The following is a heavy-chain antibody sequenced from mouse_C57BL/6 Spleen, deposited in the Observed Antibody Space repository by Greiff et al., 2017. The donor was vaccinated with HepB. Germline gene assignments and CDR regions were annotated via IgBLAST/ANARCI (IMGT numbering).Heavy chain of an antibody. CDR3: ARETVLESY. D-gene: IGHD3-2*01. V-gene: IGHV1-82*01. J-gene: IGHJ2*01. CDR2: IYPGDGDT. CDR1: GYAFSSSW. Sequence: VQLQQSGPELVKPGASVKISCKASGYAFSSSWMNWVKQRPGKGLEWIGRIYPGDGDTNYNGKFKGKATLTAAKSSSTAYMQLSSRTSEDSAVYCGARETVLESYWGQGTTLTVSS.